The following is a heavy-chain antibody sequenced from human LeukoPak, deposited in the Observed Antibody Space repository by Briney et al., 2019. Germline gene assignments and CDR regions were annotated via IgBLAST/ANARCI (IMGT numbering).Heavy chain of an antibody. Sequence: SETLSLTCAVSGYSISSGYYWGWLRQPPGKGLEWIGSIYHSGSTYYNPSLKSRVTISVDTSKNQFSLKLSSVTAADTAVYYCASSVTRPYFDYWGQGTLVTVSS. J-gene: IGHJ4*02. V-gene: IGHV4-38-2*01. CDR3: ASSVTRPYFDY. CDR1: GYSISSGYY. CDR2: IYHSGST. D-gene: IGHD2-21*02.